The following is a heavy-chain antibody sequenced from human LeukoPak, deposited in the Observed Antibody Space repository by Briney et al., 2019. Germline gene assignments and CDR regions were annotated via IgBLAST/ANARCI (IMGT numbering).Heavy chain of an antibody. CDR2: INAGNGNT. J-gene: IGHJ5*02. V-gene: IGHV1-3*03. CDR3: ARSPYSSSWLTGDWFDP. Sequence: GASVKVSCKASGYTFTSYAMHWVRQAPGQRLEWMGWINAGNGNTKYSQEFQGRVTITRDTSASTAYMELSSLRSEDVAVYYCARSPYSSSWLTGDWFDPWGQGTLVTVSS. D-gene: IGHD6-13*01. CDR1: GYTFTSYA.